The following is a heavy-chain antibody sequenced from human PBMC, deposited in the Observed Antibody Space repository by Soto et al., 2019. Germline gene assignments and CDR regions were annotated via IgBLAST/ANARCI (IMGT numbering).Heavy chain of an antibody. Sequence: PWWSLRLSCLASVFTFSSYDMNWFRQAPGKGPEWVSHISGSGTTIYYADSVRGRFTISRDNAKNSLYLQMNSLRAEDRAIYYCARGYTGGWSRGGYFDYWGQGTLVTVSS. CDR1: VFTFSSYD. V-gene: IGHV3-48*03. D-gene: IGHD6-19*01. CDR2: ISGSGTTI. J-gene: IGHJ4*02. CDR3: ARGYTGGWSRGGYFDY.